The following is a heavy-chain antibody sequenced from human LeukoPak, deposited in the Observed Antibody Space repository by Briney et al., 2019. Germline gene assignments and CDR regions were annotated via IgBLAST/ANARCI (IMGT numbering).Heavy chain of an antibody. Sequence: GGSLRLSCAASGFTFSSYAMSWVRQAPGKGLEWVAVISYDGSNKYYADSVKGRFTISRDNSKNTLYLQMNSLRAEDTAVYYCASCSGMQYQLPSDYWGQGTLVTVSS. V-gene: IGHV3-30-3*01. CDR3: ASCSGMQYQLPSDY. D-gene: IGHD2-2*01. J-gene: IGHJ4*02. CDR2: ISYDGSNK. CDR1: GFTFSSYA.